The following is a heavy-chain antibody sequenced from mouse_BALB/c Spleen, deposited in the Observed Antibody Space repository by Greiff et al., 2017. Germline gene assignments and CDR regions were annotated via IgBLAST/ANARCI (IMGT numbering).Heavy chain of an antibody. V-gene: IGHV5-9-4*01. CDR2: ISSGGSYT. CDR3: ARGRGLDAMDY. Sequence: EVMLVESGGGLVKPGGSLKLSCAASGFTFSSYAMSWVRQSPEKRLEWVAEISSGGSYTYYPDTVTGRFTISRDNAKNTLYLEMSSLRSEDTAMYYCARGRGLDAMDYWGQGTSVTVSS. CDR1: GFTFSSYA. J-gene: IGHJ4*01.